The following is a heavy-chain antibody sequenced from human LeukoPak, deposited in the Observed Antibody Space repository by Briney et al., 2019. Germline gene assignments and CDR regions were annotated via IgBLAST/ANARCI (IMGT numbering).Heavy chain of an antibody. D-gene: IGHD3-22*01. V-gene: IGHV3-53*01. CDR1: GFTFSSNY. CDR2: IYSGGST. J-gene: IGHJ3*02. Sequence: GGSLRLSCAASGFTFSSNYMSWVRQAPGKGLEWVSVIYSGGSTYYADSVKGRFTISRDNSKNTLYLQMNSLRAEDTAVYYCARIDYYDSSGYSPGAFDIWGQGTMVTVSS. CDR3: ARIDYYDSSGYSPGAFDI.